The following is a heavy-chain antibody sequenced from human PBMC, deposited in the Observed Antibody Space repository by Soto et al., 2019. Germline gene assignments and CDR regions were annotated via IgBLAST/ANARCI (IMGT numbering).Heavy chain of an antibody. D-gene: IGHD3-22*01. CDR1: GFTVSSNY. CDR3: ARITHRITMIVVGGAFDI. J-gene: IGHJ3*02. CDR2: IYSGGST. V-gene: IGHV3-53*02. Sequence: EVQLVETGGGLIQPGGSLRLSCAASGFTVSSNYMSWVRQAPGKGLEWVSVIYSGGSTYYADSVKGRFTISRDNSKTTLYLQMNSLRAEDTAVYYCARITHRITMIVVGGAFDIWGQGTMVTVAS.